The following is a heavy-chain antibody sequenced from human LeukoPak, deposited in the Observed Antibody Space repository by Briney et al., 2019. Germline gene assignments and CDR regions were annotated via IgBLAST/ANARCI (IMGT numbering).Heavy chain of an antibody. J-gene: IGHJ4*02. V-gene: IGHV4-39*01. D-gene: IGHD3-22*01. CDR2: IYYSGNT. CDR3: ASTYDSKGDY. Sequence: SETLSLTCIVSGGSISGSTYYWGWIRQPPGKGLEWIGSIYYSGNTYYNPSLKRRVTISVDTSKNQFSLKLSSVTAADTAVYYCASTYDSKGDYWGQGTLVTVSS. CDR1: GGSISGSTYY.